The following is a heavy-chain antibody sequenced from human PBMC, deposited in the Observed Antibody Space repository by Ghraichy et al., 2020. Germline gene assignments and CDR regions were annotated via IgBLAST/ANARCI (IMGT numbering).Heavy chain of an antibody. J-gene: IGHJ4*02. CDR3: ARLKYGGLAGEFDF. CDR2: IYPSDSDT. V-gene: IGHV5-51*01. D-gene: IGHD4/OR15-4a*01. Sequence: GESLNISCQGSGYTFYSYWIAWVRQTPGKGLESMGSIYPSDSDTRYSPSFQGQVTISADKSITTAYLQWSSLKASDTAIYYCARLKYGGLAGEFDFWGQGTLVTVSS. CDR1: GYTFYSYW.